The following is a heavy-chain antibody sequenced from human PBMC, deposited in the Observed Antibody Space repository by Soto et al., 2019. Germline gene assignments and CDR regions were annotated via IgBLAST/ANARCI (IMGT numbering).Heavy chain of an antibody. V-gene: IGHV4-4*07. CDR2: IYTSGST. Sequence: PSETLSLTCTVSGGSISSYYWSWIRQPAGKGLEWIGRIYTSGSTNYNPSLKSRVTMSVDTSKNQFSLKLSSVTAADTAVYYCARDQQSKGYSYYYYGMDVRGQGTTVT. D-gene: IGHD6-13*01. CDR3: ARDQQSKGYSYYYYGMDV. CDR1: GGSISSYY. J-gene: IGHJ6*02.